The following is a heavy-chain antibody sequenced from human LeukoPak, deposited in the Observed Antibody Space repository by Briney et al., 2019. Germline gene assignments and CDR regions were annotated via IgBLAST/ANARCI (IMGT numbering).Heavy chain of an antibody. CDR1: GFTFSNYW. Sequence: PGGSLRLSCAASGFTFSNYWMHWVRQAPGKGLVWVSRINSDGINTSYADSVKGRFTISRDNAKNTLNLQMNSLRAEDTAVYYCARDPSYDSSGSLLIDYWGQGTLVTVSS. CDR2: INSDGINT. D-gene: IGHD3-22*01. J-gene: IGHJ4*02. V-gene: IGHV3-74*01. CDR3: ARDPSYDSSGSLLIDY.